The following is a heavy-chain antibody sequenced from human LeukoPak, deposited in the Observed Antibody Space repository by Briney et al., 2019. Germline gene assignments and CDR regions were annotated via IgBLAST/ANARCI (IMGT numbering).Heavy chain of an antibody. Sequence: PETLSLTCTVSGGSISLYYWSWIRQPAGKGLEWIGRMYFTGNTNYNPSLKSRVTMSVDTSKNQLSLNLTSVTAADTAVYYCARGDKQWLNSWGQGILVTVSS. D-gene: IGHD6-19*01. CDR2: MYFTGNT. J-gene: IGHJ4*02. CDR1: GGSISLYY. CDR3: ARGDKQWLNS. V-gene: IGHV4-4*07.